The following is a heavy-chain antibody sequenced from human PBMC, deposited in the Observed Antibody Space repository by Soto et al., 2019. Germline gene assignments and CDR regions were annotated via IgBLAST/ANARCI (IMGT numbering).Heavy chain of an antibody. J-gene: IGHJ6*02. D-gene: IGHD3-10*02. CDR2: IYHSGST. CDR1: GGSISSSNW. Sequence: SETLSLTCAVSGGSISSSNWWSWVRQPPGKGLEWIGEIYHSGSTNYNPSLKSRVTISVDKSKNQFSLKLSSVTAADTAVYYCERDSSGLFGELLYPPSYYYGMAVWGQGSTVT. V-gene: IGHV4-4*02. CDR3: ERDSSGLFGELLYPPSYYYGMAV.